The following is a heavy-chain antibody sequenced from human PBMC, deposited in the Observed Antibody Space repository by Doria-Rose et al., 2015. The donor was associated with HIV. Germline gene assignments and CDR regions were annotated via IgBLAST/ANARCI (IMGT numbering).Heavy chain of an antibody. Sequence: QESGPVLVKPTEALTLTCTVSGVSLSSPGMGVSWIRQPPGKALEWLANIVSDDERSYKPSLKSILTISRVTSKSQVVLTMTDMDPVDTATYYCARIKSSRWYHKYYFDFWGQGTLVIVSA. CDR2: IVSDDER. J-gene: IGHJ4*02. CDR1: GVSLSSPGMG. V-gene: IGHV2-26*01. CDR3: ARIKSSRWYHKYYFDF. D-gene: IGHD6-13*01.